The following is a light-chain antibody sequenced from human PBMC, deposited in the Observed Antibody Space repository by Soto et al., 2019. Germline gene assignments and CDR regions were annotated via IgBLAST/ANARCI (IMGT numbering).Light chain of an antibody. Sequence: QSALTQPPSVSGSPGQSVTISCTGTSSDVGSYNRVSWYQQPPGTAPKLMIYDVSNRPSGVPDLFSGSKSGNTASLTISGFQAEDEADYYCSSYTSSRTYIFGTGTKLTVL. CDR2: DVS. V-gene: IGLV2-18*02. CDR3: SSYTSSRTYI. J-gene: IGLJ1*01. CDR1: SSDVGSYNR.